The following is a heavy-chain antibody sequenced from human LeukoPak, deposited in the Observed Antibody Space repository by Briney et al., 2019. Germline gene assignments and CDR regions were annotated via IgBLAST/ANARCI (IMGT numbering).Heavy chain of an antibody. V-gene: IGHV3-30*18. CDR2: ISYDGSNK. CDR1: GFTFSSYG. Sequence: GGSLRLSCAASGFTFSSYGMHWVRQAPGKGLEWVAVISYDGSNKYYADSVKGRFTISRDNSKNTLYLQMNSLRAEDTAVYYCAKDAVSQWLAYYFDYWGQGTLVTVSS. J-gene: IGHJ4*02. CDR3: AKDAVSQWLAYYFDY. D-gene: IGHD6-19*01.